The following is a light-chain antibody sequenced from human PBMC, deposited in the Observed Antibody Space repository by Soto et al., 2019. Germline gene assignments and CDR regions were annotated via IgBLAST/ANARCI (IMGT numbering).Light chain of an antibody. CDR3: QHYHGWPIT. CDR1: QSVDNY. V-gene: IGKV3-15*01. CDR2: DAS. Sequence: EIVLTQSPVTLSLSPGERATLSCMASQSVDNYLAWYQQKPGQAPRLLIYDASTRATGIPARFSGSGSGTEFTLTISSLQSEDFAVYYCQHYHGWPITFGQGTRLEIK. J-gene: IGKJ5*01.